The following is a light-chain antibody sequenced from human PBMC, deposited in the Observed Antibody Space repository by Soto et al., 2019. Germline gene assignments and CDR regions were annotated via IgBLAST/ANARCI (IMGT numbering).Light chain of an antibody. V-gene: IGLV3-21*02. CDR2: DDS. Sequence: SYELTQPPSVSVAPGQTAGITCGGNNIGSKSVHWYQQKPGQAPVLVVYDDSDRPSGIPERFSGSNSGNTATLTISRVEAGDEADYYCQVWDSSSDPYVFGTGTKLTVL. CDR1: NIGSKS. J-gene: IGLJ1*01. CDR3: QVWDSSSDPYV.